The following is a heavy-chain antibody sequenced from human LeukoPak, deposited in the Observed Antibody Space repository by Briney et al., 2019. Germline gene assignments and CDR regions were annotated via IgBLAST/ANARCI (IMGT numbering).Heavy chain of an antibody. V-gene: IGHV5-51*01. J-gene: IGHJ4*01. CDR3: ARRGADYYYFDY. CDR2: IYPGDSDT. Sequence: GESLKISCKGSEYSFNTYWIGWVRQMPGKGLEWMGIIYPGDSDTRYSPSFQGQVTISADKSISTAHLQWSSLKASDTAMYYCARRGADYYYFDYWGHGTLVTVSS. CDR1: EYSFNTYW. D-gene: IGHD1-26*01.